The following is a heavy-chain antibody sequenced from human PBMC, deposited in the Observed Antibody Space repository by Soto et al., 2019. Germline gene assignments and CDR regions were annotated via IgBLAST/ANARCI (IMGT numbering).Heavy chain of an antibody. D-gene: IGHD2-2*01. V-gene: IGHV3-30*18. J-gene: IGHJ6*02. CDR2: ISYDGSNK. Sequence: GGSLRLSCAASGFTVSSYGMHWVRQAPGKGLEWVAVISYDGSNKYYADSVKGRFTISRDNSKNTLYLQMNSLRAEDTALYYCAKEGGPDIVVVPAFYYYYGMDVWGQGTTVTVSS. CDR3: AKEGGPDIVVVPAFYYYYGMDV. CDR1: GFTVSSYG.